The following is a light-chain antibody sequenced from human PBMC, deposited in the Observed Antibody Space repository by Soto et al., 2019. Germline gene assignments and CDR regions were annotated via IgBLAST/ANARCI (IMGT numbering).Light chain of an antibody. J-gene: IGLJ1*01. CDR2: DVN. Sequence: QSALTQPASVSGSPGQSITISCTGTSSDIGAYDYVSWYQQHPGKAPKVMIYDVNIRPSGVSNRFSGYKSGNTASLTISGLQAEDEADYYCSSYTLTSPRLFGTGTKVTVL. CDR3: SSYTLTSPRL. V-gene: IGLV2-14*01. CDR1: SSDIGAYDY.